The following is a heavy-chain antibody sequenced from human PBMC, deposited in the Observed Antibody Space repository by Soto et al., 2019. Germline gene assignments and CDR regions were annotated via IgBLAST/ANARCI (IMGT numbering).Heavy chain of an antibody. CDR2: ISYDGSNK. CDR1: GFTFSSYA. CDR3: ARGDSSNLRGIYYYYYGMDV. J-gene: IGHJ6*02. D-gene: IGHD6-13*01. V-gene: IGHV3-30-3*01. Sequence: GGSLRLSCAASGFTFSSYAMHWVRQAPGKGLEWVAVISYDGSNKYYADSVKGRFTISRDNSKNTLYLQMNSLRAEDTAVYYCARGDSSNLRGIYYYYYGMDVWGQGTTVTVSS.